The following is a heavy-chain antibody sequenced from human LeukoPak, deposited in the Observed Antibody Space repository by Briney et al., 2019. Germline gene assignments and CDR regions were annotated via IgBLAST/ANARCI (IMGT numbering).Heavy chain of an antibody. J-gene: IGHJ4*02. CDR3: AKDDRWLQFCC. CDR2: IIPSGHTT. CDR1: GFTFSSYV. V-gene: IGHV3-23*01. Sequence: GGSLRLSCLASGFTFSSYVMNWVRQTPGKGLEWVSGIIPSGHTTYYADSVRGRFTISRDNSRNTVYLQMNSLRAEDTAVYYCAKDDRWLQFCCWGQGTLVTVSA. D-gene: IGHD5-24*01.